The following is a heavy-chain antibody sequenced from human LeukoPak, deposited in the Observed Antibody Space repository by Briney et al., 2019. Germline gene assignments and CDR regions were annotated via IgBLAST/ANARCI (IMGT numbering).Heavy chain of an antibody. CDR1: GYTFTGYY. Sequence: GASVKVSCKVSGYTFTGYYMHWVRQAPGQGLEWMGRIIPILGIANYAQKFQGRVTITADKSTSTAYMELSSLRSEDTAVYYCARDSVGAPFDYWGQGTLVTVSS. D-gene: IGHD1-26*01. V-gene: IGHV1-69*04. CDR3: ARDSVGAPFDY. J-gene: IGHJ4*02. CDR2: IIPILGIA.